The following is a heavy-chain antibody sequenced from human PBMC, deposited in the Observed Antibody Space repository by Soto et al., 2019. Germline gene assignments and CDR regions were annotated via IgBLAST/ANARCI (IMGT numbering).Heavy chain of an antibody. CDR2: IDPSDSYT. V-gene: IGHV5-10-1*01. Sequence: GESLKISCKGSGYSFTSYWISWVRQMPGKGLEWMGRIDPSDSYTNYSPSFQGHVTISADKSISTAYPQWSSLKASDTAMYYCARHGGAGTSPYYYYGMDVWGQGTTVTVSS. CDR3: ARHGGAGTSPYYYYGMDV. CDR1: GYSFTSYW. J-gene: IGHJ6*02. D-gene: IGHD6-19*01.